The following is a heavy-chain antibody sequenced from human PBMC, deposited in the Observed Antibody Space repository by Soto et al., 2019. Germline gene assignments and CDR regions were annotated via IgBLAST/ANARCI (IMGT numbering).Heavy chain of an antibody. CDR2: IYYSGNT. Sequence: SETLSLTCTVSGGSVSSGSYYWNWIRQPPGKGLEWIGYIYYSGNTYYNPSLKSRVTISVDTSKNQFSLKLTSVTAADTAVYYCARSVFPWGQGTLVTVSS. CDR3: ARSVFP. V-gene: IGHV4-31*03. CDR1: GGSVSSGSYY. J-gene: IGHJ5*02.